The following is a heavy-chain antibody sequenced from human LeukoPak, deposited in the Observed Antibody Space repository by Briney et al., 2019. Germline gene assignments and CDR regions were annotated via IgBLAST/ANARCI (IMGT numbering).Heavy chain of an antibody. J-gene: IGHJ4*02. CDR1: GFTFSSYA. Sequence: GGSLRLSCAASGFTFSSYAMSWVRQAPGKGLEWVSAISGSGGSTYYADSVKGRFTISRDNSKNTLYLQMNSLRAEDTAVYCCAKGDGYDYVWGSYRPYFDYWGQGTLVTVSS. D-gene: IGHD3-16*02. V-gene: IGHV3-23*01. CDR3: AKGDGYDYVWGSYRPYFDY. CDR2: ISGSGGST.